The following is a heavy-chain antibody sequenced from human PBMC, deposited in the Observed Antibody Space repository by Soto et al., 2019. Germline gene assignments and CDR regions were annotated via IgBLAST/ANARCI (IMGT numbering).Heavy chain of an antibody. D-gene: IGHD1-7*01. CDR3: ASGPTLAARLGWNYFDP. Sequence: EVQLVESGGTVIQPGASLRLSCATSGLNVNLNYVTWVRQAPGKGLEWLSIIHGGGHKFYSDAVKGRFTISRDTSKNTVYLHMCSLTVDDTAVYYCASGPTLAARLGWNYFDPWGQGTLVNVS. CDR2: IHGGGHK. CDR1: GLNVNLNY. J-gene: IGHJ5*02. V-gene: IGHV3-53*01.